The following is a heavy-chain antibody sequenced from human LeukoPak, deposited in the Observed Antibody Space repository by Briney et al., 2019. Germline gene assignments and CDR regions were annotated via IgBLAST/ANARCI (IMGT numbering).Heavy chain of an antibody. V-gene: IGHV3-30*04. Sequence: PGGSLRLSCAASGFTFSSYAMHWVRQAPGKGLESVAGISYDGNDKYYADSVKCRFTISRDNSRNTLYLQMNSLKTEDTAVYYCARDDRGADGIMDVWGKGTTVIVSS. CDR2: ISYDGNDK. J-gene: IGHJ6*03. CDR3: ARDDRGADGIMDV. D-gene: IGHD1-26*01. CDR1: GFTFSSYA.